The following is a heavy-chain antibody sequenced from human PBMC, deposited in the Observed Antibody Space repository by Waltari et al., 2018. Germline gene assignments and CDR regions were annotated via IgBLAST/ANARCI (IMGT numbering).Heavy chain of an antibody. CDR2: VYGGSGST. CDR1: GGSISTNY. J-gene: IGHJ4*02. Sequence: QVQLQESGPGLVKPSETLSLTCAVSGGSISTNYLSWIRKSPGKGLEWIGYVYGGSGSTNYNPSLKSRVTISTDTSKNQFSLKLTSATAADTAVYFCARHGGHSYSYSLDVWGRGVLVTVSS. V-gene: IGHV4-59*08. D-gene: IGHD5-18*01. CDR3: ARHGGHSYSYSLDV.